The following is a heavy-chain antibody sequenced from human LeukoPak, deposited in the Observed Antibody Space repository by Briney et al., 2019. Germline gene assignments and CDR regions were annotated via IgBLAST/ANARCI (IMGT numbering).Heavy chain of an antibody. CDR2: IRSKANSYAT. J-gene: IGHJ4*02. CDR3: TSRSIWSGYNFDY. Sequence: GGSLKLSCAASGFTFSGSAMRWVRQASGKGLEWVGRIRSKANSYATAYAASVKGRFTISRDDSKNTAYLQMNSLKTEDTAVYYCTSRSIWSGYNFDYWGQGTLVTVSS. D-gene: IGHD3-3*01. CDR1: GFTFSGSA. V-gene: IGHV3-73*01.